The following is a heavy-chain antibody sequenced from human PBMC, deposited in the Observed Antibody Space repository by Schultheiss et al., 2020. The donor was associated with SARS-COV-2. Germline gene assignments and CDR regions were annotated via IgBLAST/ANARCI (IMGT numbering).Heavy chain of an antibody. J-gene: IGHJ6*02. D-gene: IGHD6-19*01. Sequence: GGSLRLSCAASGFTFSSYAMHWVRQAPGKGLEWVAVIWYDGSNKYYADSVKGRFTISRDNSKNTLYLQMNSLRAEDTAVYYCARDSSSGWTANYYYGMDVWGQGTTVTVSS. CDR1: GFTFSSYA. CDR2: IWYDGSNK. V-gene: IGHV3-30*01. CDR3: ARDSSSGWTANYYYGMDV.